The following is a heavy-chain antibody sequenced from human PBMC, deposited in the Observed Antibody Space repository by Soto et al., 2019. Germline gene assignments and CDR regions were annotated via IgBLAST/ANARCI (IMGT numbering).Heavy chain of an antibody. Sequence: SETLSLTCAVYGGSFSGYYWSWIRQPPGKGLEWIGEINHSGSTNYNPSLKSRVTISVDTSKNQFSLKLSSVTAADTAVYYCAREAIYDYVWGSYRGRTAYYFDYWGQGNLVTVSS. CDR2: INHSGST. V-gene: IGHV4-34*01. CDR3: AREAIYDYVWGSYRGRTAYYFDY. D-gene: IGHD3-16*02. J-gene: IGHJ4*02. CDR1: GGSFSGYY.